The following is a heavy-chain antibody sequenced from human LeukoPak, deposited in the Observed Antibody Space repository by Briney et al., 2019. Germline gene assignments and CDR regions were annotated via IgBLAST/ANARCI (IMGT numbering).Heavy chain of an antibody. D-gene: IGHD2-15*01. J-gene: IGHJ6*03. CDR3: ARVYYSSSAVYYYYYMDV. CDR2: ISAYNGNT. CDR1: SYTFTSYG. Sequence: GASVKVSCKASSYTFTSYGISWVRQAPGQGLEWMGWISAYNGNTNYAQKLQGRVTMTTDTSTSTAYMELRSLRSDDTAVYYCARVYYSSSAVYYYYYMDVWGKGTTVTVSS. V-gene: IGHV1-18*01.